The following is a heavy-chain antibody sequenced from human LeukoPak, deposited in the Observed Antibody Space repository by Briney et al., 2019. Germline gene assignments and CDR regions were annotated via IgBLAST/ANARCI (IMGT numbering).Heavy chain of an antibody. Sequence: KASETLSLTCTVSGGSIGRYYWSWIRQSPGKGLEWVGYIYYTGETSYNPSLKSRITISLDTSTKQFSLKLSSVTAADTAMYYCARDEGSCDTNRCYEAFDIWGQGTMVTVSS. CDR3: ARDEGSCDTNRCYEAFDI. CDR1: GGSIGRYY. V-gene: IGHV4-59*01. D-gene: IGHD3-10*01. J-gene: IGHJ3*02. CDR2: IYYTGET.